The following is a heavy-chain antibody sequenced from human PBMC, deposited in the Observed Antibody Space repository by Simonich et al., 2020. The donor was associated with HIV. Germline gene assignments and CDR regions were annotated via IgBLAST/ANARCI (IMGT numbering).Heavy chain of an antibody. V-gene: IGHV3-30*07. Sequence: QVQLVESGGGVVQPGRSLRLSCAASGFTFSSYAMHWVRQAPGKGVGWVEVKSYDGSNKYYADAGKGRFTISRDNSKNTLYLQMNSLRAEDTAVYYCAREPRGGWSRYSYYYYLDVWGKGTTVTVSS. CDR1: GFTFSSYA. D-gene: IGHD6-19*01. CDR3: AREPRGGWSRYSYYYYLDV. J-gene: IGHJ6*03. CDR2: KSYDGSNK.